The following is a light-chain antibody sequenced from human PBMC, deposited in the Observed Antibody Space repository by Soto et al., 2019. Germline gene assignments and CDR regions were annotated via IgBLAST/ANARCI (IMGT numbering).Light chain of an antibody. V-gene: IGLV1-40*01. J-gene: IGLJ2*01. CDR2: GNN. CDR1: SSNIGAGYV. CDR3: QSYDSSLSGSI. Sequence: QSVLTQPPSVSGAPGQRVTISCTGSSSNIGAGYVVHWYQQLPGTAPKLLIYGNNNPPSGVPDRFSGSKSHTSASLAITGLQAEDEADYYCQSYDSSLSGSIFGGGTKLTVL.